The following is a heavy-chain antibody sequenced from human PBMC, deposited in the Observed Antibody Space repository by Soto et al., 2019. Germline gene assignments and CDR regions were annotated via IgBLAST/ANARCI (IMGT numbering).Heavy chain of an antibody. D-gene: IGHD6-13*01. CDR2: IKQDGSEK. V-gene: IGHV3-7*05. Sequence: EVQLVESGGGLVQPGGSLRLSCAASGFTFSSYWMSWVRQAPGKGLEWVANIKQDGSEKYYVDSVKGRFTISRDNAKNSLYLQMKSLRAEDTAVCYCARDGRGQLVPHFDYWGQGTLVTVSS. J-gene: IGHJ4*02. CDR3: ARDGRGQLVPHFDY. CDR1: GFTFSSYW.